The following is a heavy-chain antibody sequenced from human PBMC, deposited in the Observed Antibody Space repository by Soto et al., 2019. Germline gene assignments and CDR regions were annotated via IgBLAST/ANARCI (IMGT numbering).Heavy chain of an antibody. CDR3: AIIAAAGTREDY. V-gene: IGHV4-34*01. CDR2: INHSGST. J-gene: IGHJ4*02. D-gene: IGHD6-13*01. Sequence: PSETLSLTCAVYGGSFSGYYWSWIRQPPGKGLEWIGEINHSGSTNYNPSLKSRVTISVDTSKNQFSLKLSSVTAADTAVYYCAIIAAAGTREDYWGQGTLVTVSS. CDR1: GGSFSGYY.